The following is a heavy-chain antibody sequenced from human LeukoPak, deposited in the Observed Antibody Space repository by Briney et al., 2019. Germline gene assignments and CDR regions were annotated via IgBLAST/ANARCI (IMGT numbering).Heavy chain of an antibody. V-gene: IGHV2-5*02. CDR3: AHRRSLREFDY. Sequence: YAPTLVKPPQTLTLTWTCSGFSLSTSGVGVGWIRQPPGKALEWLALIYWDDHKRYSPSLKSRLTITKDTSKNQVVLTMTNMDPVDTATYYCAHRRSLREFDYWGQGTLVTVSS. CDR1: GFSLSTSGVG. CDR2: IYWDDHK. J-gene: IGHJ4*02.